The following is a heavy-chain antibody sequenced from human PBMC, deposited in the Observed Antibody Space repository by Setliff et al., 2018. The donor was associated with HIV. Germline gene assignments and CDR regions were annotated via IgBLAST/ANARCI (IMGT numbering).Heavy chain of an antibody. Sequence: PSETLSLTCAVYGGSFSSYYWSWIRQPPGKGLEWIGYIYHSGITYYNPSLKSRVTISLDTSKNQFSLKLSSVTAADTAVYYCARGIAAAEGYFDYWGQGTLVTVSS. CDR1: GGSFSSYY. CDR2: IYHSGIT. V-gene: IGHV4-34*09. D-gene: IGHD6-13*01. J-gene: IGHJ4*02. CDR3: ARGIAAAEGYFDY.